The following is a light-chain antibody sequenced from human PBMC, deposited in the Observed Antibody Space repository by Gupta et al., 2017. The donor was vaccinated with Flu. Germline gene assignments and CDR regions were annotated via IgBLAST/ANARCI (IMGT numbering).Light chain of an antibody. CDR3: GTWDNSLNVVV. V-gene: IGLV1-51*01. Sequence: KVTISCSGGTAKIGNNYVSWYQQLPGPAPKLLIYGSNKRPSEIPDRFSGSESGTSATLTITGLQTGDEAEYYCGTWDNSLNVVVFGGGTKLTVL. J-gene: IGLJ3*02. CDR1: TAKIGNNY. CDR2: GSN.